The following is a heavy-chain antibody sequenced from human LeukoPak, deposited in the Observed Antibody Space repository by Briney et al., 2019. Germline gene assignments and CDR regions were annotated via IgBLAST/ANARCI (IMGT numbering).Heavy chain of an antibody. CDR3: AREGVAAAGLYYYYYYMDA. Sequence: PGGSLRLSCAASGFTFSSYWMHWVRQAPGKGLVWVSRINSDGSRTTYADSVKGRFTISRDNAKNTLYLQMNSLRAEDTAVYYCAREGVAAAGLYYYYYYMDAWGKGTTVTISS. CDR2: INSDGSRT. J-gene: IGHJ6*03. V-gene: IGHV3-74*01. CDR1: GFTFSSYW. D-gene: IGHD6-13*01.